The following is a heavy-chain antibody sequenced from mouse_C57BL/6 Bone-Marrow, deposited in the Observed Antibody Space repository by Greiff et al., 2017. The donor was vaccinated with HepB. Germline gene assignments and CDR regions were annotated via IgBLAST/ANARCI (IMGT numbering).Heavy chain of an antibody. Sequence: VQVVESGPGLVAPSQSLSITCTVSGFSLTSYGVDWVRQSPGKGLEWLGVIWGVGSTNYTSALKSRLSISKDNSKSQVFLKMNSRQTDDTARYYCARITTGDAMDYWGQGTSVTVSS. CDR3: ARITTGDAMDY. CDR2: IWGVGST. V-gene: IGHV2-6*01. CDR1: GFSLTSYG. J-gene: IGHJ4*01. D-gene: IGHD1-1*01.